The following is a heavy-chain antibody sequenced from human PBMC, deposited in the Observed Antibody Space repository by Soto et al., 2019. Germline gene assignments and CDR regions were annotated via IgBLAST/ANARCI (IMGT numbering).Heavy chain of an antibody. CDR2: ISGSGGST. J-gene: IGHJ4*02. D-gene: IGHD1-1*01. Sequence: EVQLLESGGGLVQPGGSLRLSCAASGFTVSSYAMSWVRQAPGKGLEWVSAISGSGGSTYYADSVKGRFTISRDNSKNTLYLQMNSLRAEDTAVYYCATTWKMAPPRGYWGQGTLVTVSS. CDR1: GFTVSSYA. CDR3: ATTWKMAPPRGY. V-gene: IGHV3-23*01.